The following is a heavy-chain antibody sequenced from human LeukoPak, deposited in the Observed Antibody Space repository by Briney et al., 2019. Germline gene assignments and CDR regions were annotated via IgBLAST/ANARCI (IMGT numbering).Heavy chain of an antibody. V-gene: IGHV1-69*13. CDR2: IIPIFGTA. Sequence: ASVKVSCKASGGTFSSYAISWVRQAPGQGLEWMGGIIPIFGTANYAQKFQGRVTITADESTSTAYMELSSLRSEDTAVYYCARGKETVLLWFGEFQDYYYYMDVWGKGTTVTISS. J-gene: IGHJ6*03. D-gene: IGHD3-10*01. CDR3: ARGKETVLLWFGEFQDYYYYMDV. CDR1: GGTFSSYA.